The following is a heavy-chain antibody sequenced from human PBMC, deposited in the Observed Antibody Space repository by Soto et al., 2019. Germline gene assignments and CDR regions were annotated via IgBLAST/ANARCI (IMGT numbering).Heavy chain of an antibody. V-gene: IGHV3-23*01. CDR2: ISGSGGST. J-gene: IGHJ6*03. D-gene: IGHD6-19*01. CDR1: GFTFSSAA. CDR3: AKTVAGGAYYYHMDV. Sequence: GGSLRLSCAASGFTFSSAAMSWVRQTPGKGLEWVSTISGSGGSTYYADSVKGRFTISRDNSRNTLYLQMNTLRAEDTAVYYCAKTVAGGAYYYHMDVWGKGTTVTVSS.